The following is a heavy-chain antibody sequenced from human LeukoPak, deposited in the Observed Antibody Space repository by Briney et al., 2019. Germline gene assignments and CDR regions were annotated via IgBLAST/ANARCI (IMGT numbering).Heavy chain of an antibody. CDR3: ARDRIVVVVAATRRYFDL. J-gene: IGHJ2*01. Sequence: SETLSLTCTVSGGSISGYYWSWSRQPPGKGLEWIGYVYDNGNTNYNPSLKSRVTILVDTSKNQFPLKLTSLTAADTAVYYCARDRIVVVVAATRRYFDLWGRGTLVTVSS. CDR1: GGSISGYY. D-gene: IGHD2-15*01. CDR2: VYDNGNT. V-gene: IGHV4-59*12.